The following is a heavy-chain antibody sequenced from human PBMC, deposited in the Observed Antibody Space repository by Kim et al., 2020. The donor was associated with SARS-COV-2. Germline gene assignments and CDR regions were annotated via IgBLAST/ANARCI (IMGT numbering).Heavy chain of an antibody. CDR2: INHSGST. Sequence: SETLSLTCAVYGGSFSGYYWSWIRQPPGKGLEWIGEINHSGSTNYNPSLKSRVTISVDTSKNQFSLKLSSVTAADTAVYYCALLKGYGDPFDYWGQGTLVPVSS. V-gene: IGHV4-34*01. D-gene: IGHD4-17*01. CDR1: GGSFSGYY. CDR3: ALLKGYGDPFDY. J-gene: IGHJ4*02.